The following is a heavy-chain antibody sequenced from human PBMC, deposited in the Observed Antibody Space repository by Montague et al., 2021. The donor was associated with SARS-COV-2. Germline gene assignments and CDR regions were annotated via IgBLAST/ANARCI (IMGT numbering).Heavy chain of an antibody. CDR3: ARCFYYGSGSYSCYYGMDV. J-gene: IGHJ6*02. Sequence: SETLSLTCSVSGDSITNYYWSWIRQPPGKGLECIGYIYSSGSTYYSPSLRSRVTISLVTSKNQFSLNLNSVTAADTAVYYCARCFYYGSGSYSCYYGMDVWGQGTTVTVSS. CDR1: GDSITNYY. V-gene: IGHV4-59*12. D-gene: IGHD3-10*01. CDR2: IYSSGST.